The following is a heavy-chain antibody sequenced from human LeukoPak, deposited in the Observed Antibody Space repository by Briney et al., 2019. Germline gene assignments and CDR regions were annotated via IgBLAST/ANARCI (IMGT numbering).Heavy chain of an antibody. D-gene: IGHD3-22*01. V-gene: IGHV4-31*03. J-gene: IGHJ4*02. CDR1: GGSISSGGYY. CDR2: IYYSGST. CDR3: ARVGRGYYDSSGYYCYFDY. Sequence: PSETLSLTCTVSGGSISSGGYYWSWIRQHPGKGLEWIGYIYYSGSTYYNPSLKSRVTISVDTSKNQFSLKLSSVTAADTAVYYCARVGRGYYDSSGYYCYFDYWGQGTLVTVSS.